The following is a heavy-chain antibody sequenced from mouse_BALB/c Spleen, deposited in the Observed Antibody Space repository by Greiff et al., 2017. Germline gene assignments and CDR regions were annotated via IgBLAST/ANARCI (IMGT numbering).Heavy chain of an antibody. J-gene: IGHJ2*01. CDR3: ATYFLTTVVADYFDY. CDR1: GYSITSDYA. Sequence: EVKLMESGPGLVKPSQSLSLTCTVTGYSITSDYAWNWIRQFPGNKLEWMGYISYSGSTSYNPSLKSRISITRDTSKNQFFLQLNSVTTEDTATYYCATYFLTTVVADYFDYWGQGTTLTVSS. CDR2: ISYSGST. V-gene: IGHV3-2*02. D-gene: IGHD1-1*01.